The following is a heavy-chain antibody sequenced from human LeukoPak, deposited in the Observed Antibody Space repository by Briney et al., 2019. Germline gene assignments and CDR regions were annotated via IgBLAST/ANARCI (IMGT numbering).Heavy chain of an antibody. CDR1: GGSISSGGYY. CDR2: IYYSGST. Sequence: SQTLSLTCTVSGGSISSGGYYWSWIRQHPGKGLEWIGYIYYSGSTNYNPSLKSRVTISVDTSKNQFSLKLSSVTAADTAVYYCARDADGSGYFDYWGQGTLVTVSS. D-gene: IGHD3-10*01. CDR3: ARDADGSGYFDY. V-gene: IGHV4-31*03. J-gene: IGHJ4*02.